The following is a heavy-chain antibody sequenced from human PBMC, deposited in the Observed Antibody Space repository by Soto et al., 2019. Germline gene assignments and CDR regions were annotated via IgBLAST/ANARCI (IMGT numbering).Heavy chain of an antibody. CDR3: ARRATRGYSYGYAPGGVFDY. Sequence: SETLSLTCAVYGGSFSGYYWSWIRQPPGKGLEWIGEINHSGSTNYNPSLKSRVTISVDTSKNQFSLKLSSVTAADTAVYYCARRATRGYSYGYAPGGVFDYWGQGTLVTVSS. D-gene: IGHD5-18*01. J-gene: IGHJ4*02. CDR1: GGSFSGYY. V-gene: IGHV4-34*01. CDR2: INHSGST.